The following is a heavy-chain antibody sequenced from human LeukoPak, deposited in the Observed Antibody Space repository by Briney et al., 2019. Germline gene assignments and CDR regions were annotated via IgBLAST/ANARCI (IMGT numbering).Heavy chain of an antibody. CDR1: GFTFSSYA. CDR2: IKHDGSEK. V-gene: IGHV3-7*04. J-gene: IGHJ5*02. Sequence: HPGGSLRLSCAASGFTFSSYAMSWVRQAPGKGLEWVANIKHDGSEKYYVDSVKGRFTISRDNAKKSLYLQMNSLRAEDTAVYFCARDMIILQSWGQGTLVTVSS. CDR3: ARDMIILQS. D-gene: IGHD3-16*01.